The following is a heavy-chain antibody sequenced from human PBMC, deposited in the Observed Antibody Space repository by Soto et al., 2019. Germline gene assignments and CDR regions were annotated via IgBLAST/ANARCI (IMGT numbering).Heavy chain of an antibody. Sequence: QVQLVESGGGVVQTGRSLRLSCVATGFAFSTYGINWVREAPGKGLEWVAVIWYDGSIKYYADSVKGRFTISRDNCKNTLYLQMNSLRADDTAVYYCAKASGPFDYWCEGAQITDTS. CDR2: IWYDGSIK. V-gene: IGHV3-33*06. CDR1: GFAFSTYG. J-gene: IGHJ4*02. CDR3: AKASGPFDY. D-gene: IGHD5-12*01.